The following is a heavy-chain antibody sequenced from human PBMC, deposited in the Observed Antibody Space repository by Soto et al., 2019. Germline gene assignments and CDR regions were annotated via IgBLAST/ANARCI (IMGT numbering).Heavy chain of an antibody. CDR2: IKQDGSEK. Sequence: GGSLRLSCAASGFTFSSYWMSWVRQAPGKGLEWVGNIKQDGSEKYYVDSVKGRFTISRDNAKNSLYLQMNSLRAEDTAVYYCARGLVVPAASIPYYFDYWGQGTLVTVSS. CDR1: GFTFSSYW. V-gene: IGHV3-7*04. CDR3: ARGLVVPAASIPYYFDY. D-gene: IGHD2-2*01. J-gene: IGHJ4*02.